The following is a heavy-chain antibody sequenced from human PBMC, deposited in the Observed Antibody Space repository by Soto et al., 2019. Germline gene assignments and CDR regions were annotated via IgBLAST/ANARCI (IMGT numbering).Heavy chain of an antibody. Sequence: PSETLSLTCTISGGSITSGDYYWTWIRQFPGKGLEWIAYIYSSGTTHYNPSLKSRATISLDTSNNQFSLEVKSATAADTAAYYCARMGLHLGELSRNWFDPWGQGSLVTVSS. CDR2: IYSSGTT. CDR1: GGSITSGDYY. J-gene: IGHJ5*02. V-gene: IGHV4-31*03. CDR3: ARMGLHLGELSRNWFDP. D-gene: IGHD3-16*02.